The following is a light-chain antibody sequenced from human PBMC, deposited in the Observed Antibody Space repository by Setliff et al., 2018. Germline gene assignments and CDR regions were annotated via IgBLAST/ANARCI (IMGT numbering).Light chain of an antibody. CDR3: CSYAGNDRHV. J-gene: IGLJ1*01. V-gene: IGLV2-8*01. CDR2: DVD. CDR1: TSDIGLYMY. Sequence: ALTQPPSASGSPGQSVTITCTGSTSDIGLYMYVSWYQQHPDKAPKLIIFDVDKRPSGVSDRFPGSKSGNTASLTISGLHPDDEADYFCCSYAGNDRHVFGTGTKVTVL.